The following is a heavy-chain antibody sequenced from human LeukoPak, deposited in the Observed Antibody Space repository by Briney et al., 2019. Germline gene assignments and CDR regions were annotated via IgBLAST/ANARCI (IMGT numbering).Heavy chain of an antibody. D-gene: IGHD2-2*03. J-gene: IGHJ4*02. Sequence: GGSLRLSCTASGFTFSSYTMSWVRQAPGKGLKWVSPISTGGGNTYYADSVQGRFTVSRDDSKNTLYLQMNSLRAEDTAVYYCAKDGGLWISAHWGDSWGRGTLVTVSS. CDR2: ISTGGGNT. CDR3: AKDGGLWISAHWGDS. CDR1: GFTFSSYT. V-gene: IGHV3-23*01.